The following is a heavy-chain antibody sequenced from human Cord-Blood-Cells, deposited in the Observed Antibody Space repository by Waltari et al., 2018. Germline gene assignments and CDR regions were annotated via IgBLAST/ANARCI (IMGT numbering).Heavy chain of an antibody. CDR3: ARSYSNYYYYGMDV. CDR1: GFTVSSNY. J-gene: IGHJ6*02. V-gene: IGHV3-53*01. D-gene: IGHD4-4*01. CDR2: IYSGGNT. Sequence: EVQLVESGGGLIQPGGSLRLSCAASGFTVSSNYMSWVRQAPGKGVGWVAVIYSGGNTYHADSVKGRFTISRDNSKNTLYLQMNSLRAEDTAVYYCARSYSNYYYYGMDVWGQGTTVTVSS.